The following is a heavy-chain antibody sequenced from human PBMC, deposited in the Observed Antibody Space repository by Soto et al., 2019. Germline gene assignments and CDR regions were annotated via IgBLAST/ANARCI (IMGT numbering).Heavy chain of an antibody. D-gene: IGHD2-15*01. CDR3: ASAGELLSEDYYGMDV. Sequence: ASVKVSCKASGYTFTSYGISWVRQAPGQGLEWMGWISAYNGNTNYAQKLQGRVTMTTDTSTSTAYMELRSLRSDDTAVYYCASAGELLSEDYYGMDVWGQGTTVTAP. CDR1: GYTFTSYG. V-gene: IGHV1-18*01. CDR2: ISAYNGNT. J-gene: IGHJ6*02.